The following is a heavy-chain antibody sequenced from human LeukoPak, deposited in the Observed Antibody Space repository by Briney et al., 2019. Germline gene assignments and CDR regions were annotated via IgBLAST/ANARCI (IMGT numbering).Heavy chain of an antibody. J-gene: IGHJ4*02. D-gene: IGHD2-8*01. V-gene: IGHV1-8*01. CDR1: GYTFTSCD. CDR3: AGTTHSTNAGGGDY. Sequence: ASVKVSCKAPGYTFTSCDINWVRQATGQGLEWMGWMNPNSGNTGYAQKFQGRVTMTRNTSISTAYMELSSLRSEDTDVYYCAGTTHSTNAGGGDYWGQGTLVTVSS. CDR2: MNPNSGNT.